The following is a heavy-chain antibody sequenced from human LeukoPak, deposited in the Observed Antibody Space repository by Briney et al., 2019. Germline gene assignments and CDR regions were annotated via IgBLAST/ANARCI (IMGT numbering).Heavy chain of an antibody. V-gene: IGHV3-73*01. CDR1: GFTFSGSA. J-gene: IGHJ4*02. CDR2: IRSKDNNYAT. CDR3: TRLGRYYFDY. Sequence: GGSLRLSCAASGFTFSGSAMHWVRQASGKGLEWVGHIRSKDNNYATAYAASVKGRFTISRDDSNNTAYLQMNSLKTEDTAVYYRTRLGRYYFDYWGRGTLVTVSS.